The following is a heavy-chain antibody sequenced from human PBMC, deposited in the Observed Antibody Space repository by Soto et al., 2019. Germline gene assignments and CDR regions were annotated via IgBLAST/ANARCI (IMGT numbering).Heavy chain of an antibody. D-gene: IGHD2-15*01. V-gene: IGHV3-23*01. Sequence: GGSLRLSCAASGFTFSSYAMSWVRQAPGKGLEWVSAISGSGGSTYYADSVKGRFTISRDNSKNTPYLQMNSLRAEDTAVYYCATRRVVVAATGYWGQGTLVTVS. J-gene: IGHJ4*02. CDR1: GFTFSSYA. CDR3: ATRRVVVAATGY. CDR2: ISGSGGST.